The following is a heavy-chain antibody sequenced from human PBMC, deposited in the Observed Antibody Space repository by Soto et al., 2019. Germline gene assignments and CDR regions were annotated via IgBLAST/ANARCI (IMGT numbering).Heavy chain of an antibody. CDR2: ISAYNGDT. J-gene: IGHJ6*03. Sequence: ASVKVSCKASGYTFTNYGITWVRQAPGQGLEWMGWISAYNGDTHYTQRLQGRVTMTTDTSTSTAYMELRGLRSDDTAMYYCARVRQLVGQFYYYMTVWGKGTTVTVSS. D-gene: IGHD6-6*01. CDR3: ARVRQLVGQFYYYMTV. CDR1: GYTFTNYG. V-gene: IGHV1-18*01.